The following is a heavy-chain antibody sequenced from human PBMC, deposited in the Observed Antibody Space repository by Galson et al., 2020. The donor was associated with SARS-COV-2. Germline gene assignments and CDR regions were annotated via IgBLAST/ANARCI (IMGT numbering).Heavy chain of an antibody. CDR1: GFTFSDSP. D-gene: IGHD6-6*01. CDR3: TRVPPDSSSFSDAFDI. J-gene: IGHJ3*02. V-gene: IGHV3-73*01. CDR2: IISKTDNYAT. Sequence: GESLKISCATSGFTFSDSPMHWVRPASGEGLEVHGRIISKTDNYATAYAASLKGRFIISIDDSKNMAYLQMNSLITEDTAVYYCTRVPPDSSSFSDAFDIWGQGTMVTGSS.